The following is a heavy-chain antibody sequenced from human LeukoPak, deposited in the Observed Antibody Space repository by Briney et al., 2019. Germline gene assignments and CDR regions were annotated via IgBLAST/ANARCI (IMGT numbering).Heavy chain of an antibody. Sequence: ASVKVSCKASGGTFSSYAISWVRQAPGQGLEWMGWISAYNGNTNYAQKLQGRVTMTTDTSTSTAYMELRSLRSDDTAVYYCARDLGRRPDYWGQGTLVTVSS. V-gene: IGHV1-18*01. J-gene: IGHJ4*02. CDR3: ARDLGRRPDY. D-gene: IGHD7-27*01. CDR1: GGTFSSYA. CDR2: ISAYNGNT.